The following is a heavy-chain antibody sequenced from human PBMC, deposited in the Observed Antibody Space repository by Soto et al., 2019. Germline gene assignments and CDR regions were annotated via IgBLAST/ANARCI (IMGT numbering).Heavy chain of an antibody. CDR3: ARDKSLQWLVLSSSFDY. CDR2: ISSSSSTI. D-gene: IGHD6-19*01. Sequence: PGGSLRLSCAASGFTFSSYSMNWVRQAPGKGLEWVSYISSSSSTIYYADSVKGRFTISRDNAKNSLYLQMNSLRAEDTAVYCCARDKSLQWLVLSSSFDYWGQGTLVTVSS. CDR1: GFTFSSYS. J-gene: IGHJ4*02. V-gene: IGHV3-48*01.